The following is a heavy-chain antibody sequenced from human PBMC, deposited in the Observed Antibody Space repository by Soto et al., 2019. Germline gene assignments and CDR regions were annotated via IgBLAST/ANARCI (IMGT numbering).Heavy chain of an antibody. CDR1: GFTFNDYY. D-gene: IGHD3-9*01. CDR3: ARAETFRYFDLKHKFHY. CDR2: ISSSGSTI. J-gene: IGHJ4*02. V-gene: IGHV3-11*01. Sequence: LRLSCAASGFTFNDYYMTWIRQAPGKGLEWISYISSSGSTIYYADSVKGRFTISRDNAKKSLYLRMNSLRAEDTAVYFCARAETFRYFDLKHKFHYWRQGTLVTVPS.